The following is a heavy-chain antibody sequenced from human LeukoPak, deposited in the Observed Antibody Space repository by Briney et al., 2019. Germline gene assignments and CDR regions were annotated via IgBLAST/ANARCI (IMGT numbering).Heavy chain of an antibody. J-gene: IGHJ4*02. CDR2: ISYDGNNK. D-gene: IGHD2-2*01. Sequence: PGRSLRLFCAASGFTFSNQAFHWVRQAPGKGLEWVAVISYDGNNKYYADSVKGRFTISRDNSKNTLYVQMNSLRAEDTAGYYCARRTSPAASDFWGRGTLVTVS. CDR3: ARRTSPAASDF. V-gene: IGHV3-30*04. CDR1: GFTFSNQA.